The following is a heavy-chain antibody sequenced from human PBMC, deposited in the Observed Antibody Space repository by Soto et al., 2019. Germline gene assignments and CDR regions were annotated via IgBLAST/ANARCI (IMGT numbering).Heavy chain of an antibody. Sequence: GGSLRLSCAASGFTFTSYAMSWVRQAPGKGLEWVSAISAGGGYTYYADSVKGRLTISRDNSKNTLYLQMISLRAEDTAVYYCAKAAGRDSYYYMDVWGKGTTVTVSS. CDR3: AKAAGRDSYYYMDV. CDR2: ISAGGGYT. CDR1: GFTFTSYA. V-gene: IGHV3-23*01. J-gene: IGHJ6*03.